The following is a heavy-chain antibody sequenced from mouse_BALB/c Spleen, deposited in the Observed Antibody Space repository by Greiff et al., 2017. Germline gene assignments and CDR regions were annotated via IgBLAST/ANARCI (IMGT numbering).Heavy chain of an antibody. Sequence: EVQRVESGGGLVQPGGSLKLSCAASGFTFSSYTMSWVRQTPEKRLEWVAYISNGGGSTYYPDTVKGRFTISRDNAKNTLYLQMSSLKSEDTAMYYCARHDYYGSRVSLYYAMDYWGQGTSVTVSS. CDR1: GFTFSSYT. J-gene: IGHJ4*01. CDR2: ISNGGGST. D-gene: IGHD1-1*01. CDR3: ARHDYYGSRVSLYYAMDY. V-gene: IGHV5-12-2*01.